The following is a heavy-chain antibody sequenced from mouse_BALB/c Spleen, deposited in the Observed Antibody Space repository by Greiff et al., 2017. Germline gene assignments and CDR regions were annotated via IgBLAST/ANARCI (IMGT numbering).Heavy chain of an antibody. CDR1: GFNIKDYY. J-gene: IGHJ3*01. CDR3: ASTLWLRQRGFAY. V-gene: IGHV14-1*02. D-gene: IGHD2-2*01. Sequence: EVQLQQSGAELVRPGALVKLSCKASGFNIKDYYMHWVKQRPEQGLEWIGWIDPENGNTIYDPKFQGKASITADTSSNTAYLQLSSLTSEDTAVYYCASTLWLRQRGFAYWGQGTLVTVSA. CDR2: IDPENGNT.